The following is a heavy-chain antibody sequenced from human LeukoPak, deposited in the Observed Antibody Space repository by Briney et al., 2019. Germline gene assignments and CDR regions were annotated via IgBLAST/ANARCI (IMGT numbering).Heavy chain of an antibody. CDR2: IRYDGSDI. CDR3: AKSIAVAGLAGGRTFDY. CDR1: GFTFSSYG. D-gene: IGHD6-19*01. V-gene: IGHV3-30*02. Sequence: GGSLRLSCAASGFTFSSYGMHWVRQAPGKGLEWVAFIRYDGSDIYYADSVKGRFTISRDNSKNTLYLQMNSLRPEDTAIYYCAKSIAVAGLAGGRTFDYWGQGTLVTVSS. J-gene: IGHJ4*02.